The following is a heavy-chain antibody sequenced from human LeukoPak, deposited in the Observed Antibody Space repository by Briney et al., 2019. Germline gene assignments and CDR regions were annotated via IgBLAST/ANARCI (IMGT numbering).Heavy chain of an antibody. V-gene: IGHV5-51*01. J-gene: IGHJ6*02. D-gene: IGHD3-22*01. Sequence: GESLKISCKGSGYSFTSYWIGWVRQMPGKGLEWMGIIYPGGSDTRYSPSFQGQVTISADKSISTAYLQWSSLKASDTAMYYCARLPYYYDSSGYYSWYYYGMDVWGQGTTVTVSS. CDR3: ARLPYYYDSSGYYSWYYYGMDV. CDR2: IYPGGSDT. CDR1: GYSFTSYW.